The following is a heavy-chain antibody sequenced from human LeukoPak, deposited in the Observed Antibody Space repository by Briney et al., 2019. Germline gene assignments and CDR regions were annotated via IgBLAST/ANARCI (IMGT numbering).Heavy chain of an antibody. CDR3: ARTIAAAAYFDY. V-gene: IGHV4-39*07. CDR1: GGSISSSSYY. J-gene: IGHJ4*02. D-gene: IGHD6-13*01. Sequence: PSETLSLTCTVSGGSISSSSYYWGWIRQPPGKGLEWIGSIYYSGSTYYNPSLKSRVTMSVDTSKNQFSLKLSSVTAADTAVYYCARTIAAAAYFDYWGQGTLVTVSS. CDR2: IYYSGST.